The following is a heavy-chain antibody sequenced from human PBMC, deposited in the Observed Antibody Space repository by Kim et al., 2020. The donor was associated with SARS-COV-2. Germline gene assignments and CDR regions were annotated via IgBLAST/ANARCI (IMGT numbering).Heavy chain of an antibody. CDR1: GFTFNNYA. Sequence: GGSLRLSCAASGFTFNNYAMNWVRQAPGKGLEWVSGISGSGASTHYADSVRGRFTISRDNSKNSLYLQVNSLRAEDTAVYYCAKVQEVVIADAFDMWRQGTMVTVSS. D-gene: IGHD2-21*01. J-gene: IGHJ3*02. CDR2: ISGSGAST. CDR3: AKVQEVVIADAFDM. V-gene: IGHV3-23*01.